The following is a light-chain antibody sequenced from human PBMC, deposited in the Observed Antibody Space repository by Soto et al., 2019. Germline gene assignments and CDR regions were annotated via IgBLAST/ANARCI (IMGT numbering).Light chain of an antibody. CDR1: ELGDKY. CDR2: QDT. Sequence: SYELTQPPSVSVSPGQTATITCSGDELGDKYACWYQQKPGQSPVLVIYQDTKRPSGIPERFSGSNSGNTATLTISGTQAMDQADYSCQAWDSSTAVFGGGTKLTVL. J-gene: IGLJ2*01. V-gene: IGLV3-1*01. CDR3: QAWDSSTAV.